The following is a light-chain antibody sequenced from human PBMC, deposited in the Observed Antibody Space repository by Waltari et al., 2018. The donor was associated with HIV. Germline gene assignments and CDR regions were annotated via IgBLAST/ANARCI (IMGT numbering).Light chain of an antibody. CDR3: QQYDNWPPWT. CDR2: GVS. Sequence: EIVMTQSPATLSVSPGERVTISCRASQSIAKNLAWYQQKPGQAPRLLMYGVSTMATGIPARFSGSGSWTEFTLTISSLQSEDLAVYFCQQYDNWPPWTFGQGTKVE. V-gene: IGKV3-15*01. J-gene: IGKJ1*01. CDR1: QSIAKN.